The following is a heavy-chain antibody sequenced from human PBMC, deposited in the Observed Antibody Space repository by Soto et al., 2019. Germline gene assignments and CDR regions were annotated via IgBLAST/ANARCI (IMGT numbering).Heavy chain of an antibody. CDR1: GYTFTSYA. Sequence: ASVKVSCKASGYTFTSYAMHWVRQAPGQRLEWMGWINAGNGNTKYSQKFQGRVTITRDTSASTAYMELSSLRSEDTAVYYCARDGLVVVAATSAFDIWGQGTMVTVS. J-gene: IGHJ3*02. CDR3: ARDGLVVVAATSAFDI. V-gene: IGHV1-3*01. CDR2: INAGNGNT. D-gene: IGHD2-15*01.